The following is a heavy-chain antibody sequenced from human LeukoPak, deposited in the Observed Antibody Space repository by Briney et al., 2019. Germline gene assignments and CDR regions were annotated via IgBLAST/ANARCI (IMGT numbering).Heavy chain of an antibody. Sequence: PGGSLRLSCAASGFSFSSFWMSWVRQAPGKGLEWVANINQDGSEKNYVDSVKGRFTISRDAAKNLLYLQMNSLRAEDAAVYYCAREQCSGNSCYYYWGQGTLVTVSS. D-gene: IGHD2-15*01. V-gene: IGHV3-7*01. CDR3: AREQCSGNSCYYY. J-gene: IGHJ4*02. CDR1: GFSFSSFW. CDR2: INQDGSEK.